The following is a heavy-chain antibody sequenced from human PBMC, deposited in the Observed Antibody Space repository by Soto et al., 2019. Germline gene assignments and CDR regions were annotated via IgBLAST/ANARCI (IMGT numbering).Heavy chain of an antibody. V-gene: IGHV3-21*01. CDR3: ARDGAYCSGTGCSDYYHYMDV. J-gene: IGHJ6*03. D-gene: IGHD2-2*01. Sequence: EVQVLESGGGLVKPGGSLRLSCAASGFTFRDYSMNWVRQAPGKGLEWVSSISSSSAYIYYADSLKGRFTVSRDNAKNSLYLQMNSLRAEDTAVYYCARDGAYCSGTGCSDYYHYMDVWVKGTTVTVSS. CDR1: GFTFRDYS. CDR2: ISSSSAYI.